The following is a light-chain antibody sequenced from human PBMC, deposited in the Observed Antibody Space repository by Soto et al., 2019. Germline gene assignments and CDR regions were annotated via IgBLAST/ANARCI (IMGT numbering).Light chain of an antibody. Sequence: QAVVTQEPSLTVSPGGTVTLTCGSSTGAVTSGHYPYWVQQKPGQAPRTLIYDTSNKHSWTPARFSGSLLGGKAALTLSGAQPEDEAEYYCLLSYSGARAYVVFGGGTTLTVL. J-gene: IGLJ2*01. CDR1: TGAVTSGHY. CDR2: DTS. V-gene: IGLV7-46*01. CDR3: LLSYSGARAYVV.